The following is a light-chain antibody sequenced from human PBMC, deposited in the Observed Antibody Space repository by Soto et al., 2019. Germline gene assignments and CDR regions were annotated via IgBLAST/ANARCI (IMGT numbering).Light chain of an antibody. J-gene: IGKJ1*01. V-gene: IGKV3-15*01. CDR1: QSVSSK. CDR3: QQYSDWPAWT. CDR2: GAS. Sequence: EIVMTQSPATLSVSPGERATLSCRASQSVSSKLAWYQQKPGQAPRLLIYGASTRATGIPARFSGSGSGTEFTLIISSLQSEDFAVYFCQQYSDWPAWTFGQGTKVEIK.